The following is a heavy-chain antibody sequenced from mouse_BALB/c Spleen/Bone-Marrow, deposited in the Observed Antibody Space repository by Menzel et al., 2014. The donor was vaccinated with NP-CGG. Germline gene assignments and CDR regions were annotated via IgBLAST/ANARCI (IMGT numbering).Heavy chain of an antibody. CDR2: IRSKSNNYAT. V-gene: IGHV10-1*02. CDR1: GFTFNTYA. CDR3: VRQNYDYAWFAY. Sequence: EVQLQESGGGLVQPKGSLKLSCAASGFTFNTYAMNWVRQAPGKGLEWVARIRSKSNNYATYYADSVKDRFTISRDDSQSMLYLQMNNLKTEDTAMYYCVRQNYDYAWFAYWGQGTLVTVSA. J-gene: IGHJ3*01. D-gene: IGHD2-4*01.